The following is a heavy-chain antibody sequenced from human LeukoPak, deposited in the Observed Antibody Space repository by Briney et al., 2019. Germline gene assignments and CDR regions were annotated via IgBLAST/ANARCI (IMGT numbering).Heavy chain of an antibody. CDR1: GYTFTSYA. CDR2: INAGNGNT. D-gene: IGHD3-22*01. CDR3: ARDYYDSSGDLDY. J-gene: IGHJ4*02. V-gene: IGHV1-3*01. Sequence: ASVKVSCKACGYTFTSYAVHWVRRAPGQGLEWMGWINAGNGNTKYSQKFQGRVTITRDTSASTAYMELSSLRSEDTAVYYCARDYYDSSGDLDYWGQGTLVTVSS.